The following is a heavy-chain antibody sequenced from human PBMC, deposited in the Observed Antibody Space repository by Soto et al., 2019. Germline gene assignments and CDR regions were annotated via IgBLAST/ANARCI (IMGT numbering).Heavy chain of an antibody. V-gene: IGHV4-31*03. D-gene: IGHD2-8*02. CDR1: GGSFSSGGYY. CDR2: IYYSGST. J-gene: IGHJ4*02. Sequence: SETLSLTCTVSGGSFSSGGYYWSWIRQLPGKGLEWIGYIYYSGSTYYNPSLKSRFTISLDTSNNQFSLKLSSGTAADTAVYYCARATSFSGHHGYWGQGTLVTVSS. CDR3: ARATSFSGHHGY.